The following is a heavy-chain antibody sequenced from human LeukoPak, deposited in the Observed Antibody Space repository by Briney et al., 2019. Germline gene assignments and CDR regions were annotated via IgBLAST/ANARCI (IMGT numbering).Heavy chain of an antibody. CDR3: AAGAKGRYYFDY. CDR2: IKQDGSKK. J-gene: IGHJ4*02. CDR1: GFPFSSYW. V-gene: IGHV3-7*01. Sequence: PGGSLRLSCVASGFPFSSYWMTWVRQAPGKGLEWVANIKQDGSKKSYVDSVKGRFTISRDNAKNSLYLQMNSLRAEDTAVYYCAAGAKGRYYFDYWGQGTLVTVSS. D-gene: IGHD1-26*01.